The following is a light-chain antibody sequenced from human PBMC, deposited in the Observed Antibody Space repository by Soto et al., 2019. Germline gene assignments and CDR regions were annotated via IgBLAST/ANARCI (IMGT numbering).Light chain of an antibody. CDR1: QSVSSK. CDR2: GAS. Sequence: ERVSTQSPATLSVSPGEGATLSCRASQSVSSKLAWYQQKPGQAPRLLIYGASTRASGVPDRFSGSGSGTDFTLTINNLEPEDFAVYYCPQHGSSPIPSAQGTLLAI. CDR3: PQHGSSPIP. J-gene: IGKJ5*01. V-gene: IGKV3-15*01.